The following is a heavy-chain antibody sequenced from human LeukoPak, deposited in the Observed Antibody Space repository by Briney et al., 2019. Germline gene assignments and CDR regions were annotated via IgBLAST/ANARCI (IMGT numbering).Heavy chain of an antibody. D-gene: IGHD5-24*01. Sequence: SETLSLTCTVSGGSISSSGYYWGWIRQPPGKGLEWIGSIYYSGSTYYNPSLKSRVTISVDTSKNQFSLKLSAVTAADTAVYYCARRGSREGYNSAPPAIEYWGQGTLVTVPS. V-gene: IGHV4-39*01. CDR3: ARRGSREGYNSAPPAIEY. CDR2: IYYSGST. CDR1: GGSISSSGYY. J-gene: IGHJ4*01.